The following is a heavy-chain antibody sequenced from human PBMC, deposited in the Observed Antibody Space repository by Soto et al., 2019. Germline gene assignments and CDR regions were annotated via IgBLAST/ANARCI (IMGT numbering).Heavy chain of an antibody. J-gene: IGHJ5*02. CDR1: GFTFSAYE. CDR2: ISDGGFTT. CDR3: ARLGHCGGGSCS. D-gene: IGHD2-15*01. Sequence: SLRLSCGASGFTFSAYEMNWVRQAPGKGLEWIPYISDGGFTTHYADSVKGRFTISRDNANNSLLLQMNSLRVEDTAIYYCARLGHCGGGSCSWGQGTLVTVSS. V-gene: IGHV3-48*03.